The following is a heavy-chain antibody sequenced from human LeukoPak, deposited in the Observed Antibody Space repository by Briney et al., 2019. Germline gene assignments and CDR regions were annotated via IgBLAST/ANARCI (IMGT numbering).Heavy chain of an antibody. CDR3: ARAGFTFSDYFGSFFDY. Sequence: PGGSLRLSCAASGFTFSSYAMSWVRQAPGKGLEWVANIKQDGSEKYYVDSVKGRFTISRDNAKNSLYLQMNSLRAEDTAVYYCARAGFTFSDYFGSFFDYWGQGTLVTVSS. CDR2: IKQDGSEK. D-gene: IGHD3-10*01. J-gene: IGHJ4*02. CDR1: GFTFSSYA. V-gene: IGHV3-7*01.